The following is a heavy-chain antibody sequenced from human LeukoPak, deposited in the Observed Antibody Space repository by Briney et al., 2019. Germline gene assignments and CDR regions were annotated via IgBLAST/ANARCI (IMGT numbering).Heavy chain of an antibody. J-gene: IGHJ6*03. V-gene: IGHV4-30-2*01. D-gene: IGHD2-2*01. CDR3: ARDGDIVVVPAAKGPSYMDV. Sequence: SETLSLTCTVSGGFISSGGYYWSWIRQPPGKGLEWIGYIYHSGSTYYNPSLKSRVTISVDRSKNQFSLKLSSVTAADTAVYYCARDGDIVVVPAAKGPSYMDVWGKGTTVTVSS. CDR1: GGFISSGGYY. CDR2: IYHSGST.